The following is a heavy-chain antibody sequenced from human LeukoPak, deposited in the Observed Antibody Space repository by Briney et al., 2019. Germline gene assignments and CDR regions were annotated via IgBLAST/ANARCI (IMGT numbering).Heavy chain of an antibody. CDR3: AKDGIHSSSSGN. CDR2: ISGSGGST. D-gene: IGHD6-6*01. CDR1: EFTISPYP. J-gene: IGHJ4*02. Sequence: GGSLRLSCAASEFTISPYPMSWVRQAPGKGLEWVSGISGSGGSTYYADSVKGRFTISRDNSKNTLFLQINNLRAEDTAVYYCAKDGIHSSSSGNWGQGTLVTVSS. V-gene: IGHV3-23*01.